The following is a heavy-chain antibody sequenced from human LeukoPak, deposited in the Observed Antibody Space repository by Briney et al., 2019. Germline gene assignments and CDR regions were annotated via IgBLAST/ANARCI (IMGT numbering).Heavy chain of an antibody. J-gene: IGHJ5*02. D-gene: IGHD3-10*01. V-gene: IGHV4-30-4*01. CDR2: IYYSGST. CDR3: ARAVGSGSYYVLRP. Sequence: SETLSLTCTVSGGSISSGDYYWSWIRQPPGKGLEWIGYIYYSGSTYYNPSLKSRVTISVDTSKNQFSLKLSSVTAADTAVNYCARAVGSGSYYVLRPWGQGTLVTVSS. CDR1: GGSISSGDYY.